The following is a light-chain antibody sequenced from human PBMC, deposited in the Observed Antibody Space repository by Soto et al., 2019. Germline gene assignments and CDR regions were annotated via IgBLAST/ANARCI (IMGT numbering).Light chain of an antibody. CDR2: GAT. J-gene: IGKJ3*01. V-gene: IGKV3-20*01. Sequence: EVVLTQSPRTLSLSPGERATLSCRASQSVSSTYLVWYQQKPGQAPRLLIYGATSRASGIPDRFSGSGSGTDFTLTISRLEPEDFAVYYCQQFGDSLTFGPGTKVDIK. CDR3: QQFGDSLT. CDR1: QSVSSTY.